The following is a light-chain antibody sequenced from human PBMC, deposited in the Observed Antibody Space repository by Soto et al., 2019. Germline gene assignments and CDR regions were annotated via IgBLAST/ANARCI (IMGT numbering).Light chain of an antibody. V-gene: IGKV3-20*01. CDR2: GAS. CDR3: QQYGSSPRIT. CDR1: QSVSNNY. Sequence: EIVLTKSPGTLSLSPGERATLSCRASQSVSNNYLAWYQQKPGQAPRLLIYGASSRATGIPDRFSGSGSGTDFTLTISRLEPEDFAVYYCQQYGSSPRITFGQGTRLEI. J-gene: IGKJ5*01.